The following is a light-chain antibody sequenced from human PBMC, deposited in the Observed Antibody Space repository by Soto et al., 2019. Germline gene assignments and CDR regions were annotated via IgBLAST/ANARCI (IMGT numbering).Light chain of an antibody. Sequence: IPMTQSPSSLSASVGDSVTVTCRASQSINIYLNWYQQKPGKAPTLLIYGASSLQSGVPSRFTGGGSRTDLTLTISSLQPEDFATYYCQQSYRSPYTFGQGTKLEIK. CDR1: QSINIY. CDR2: GAS. V-gene: IGKV1-39*01. CDR3: QQSYRSPYT. J-gene: IGKJ2*01.